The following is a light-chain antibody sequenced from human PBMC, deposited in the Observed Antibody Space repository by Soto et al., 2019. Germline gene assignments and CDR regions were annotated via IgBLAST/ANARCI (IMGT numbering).Light chain of an antibody. J-gene: IGKJ4*01. CDR2: GAS. Sequence: IQMTQSPSSVCASVVDRVSIAWRASQSINNYLSWYEQKPGKAPNLLIFGASTLQSGVPSRFSGSGSGTDFTLTISSLQPEDFATYYCQQVYVYPSTFGGGTKVDIK. V-gene: IGKV1-39*01. CDR1: QSINNY. CDR3: QQVYVYPST.